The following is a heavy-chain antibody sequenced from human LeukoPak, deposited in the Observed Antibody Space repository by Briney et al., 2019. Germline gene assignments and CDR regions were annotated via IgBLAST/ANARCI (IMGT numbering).Heavy chain of an antibody. D-gene: IGHD3-22*01. CDR1: GYTFTGYY. Sequence: ASVKVSCKASGYTFTGYYMHWVRRAPGQGLEWMGWINPNSGGTNYAQKFQGRVTMTRDTSISTAYMELSRLRSDDTAVYYCARDKDYYDSSGYMYNWFDPWGQGTLVTVSS. CDR3: ARDKDYYDSSGYMYNWFDP. V-gene: IGHV1-2*02. CDR2: INPNSGGT. J-gene: IGHJ5*02.